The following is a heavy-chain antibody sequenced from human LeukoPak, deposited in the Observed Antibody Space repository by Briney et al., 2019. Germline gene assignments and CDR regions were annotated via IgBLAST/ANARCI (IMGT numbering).Heavy chain of an antibody. CDR3: ARWGSGYYFFDY. V-gene: IGHV4-59*01. CDR2: IYYSGST. Sequence: SETLSLTCSLPGGSIRSYYWSSIRQPPGKGLEWIGYIYYSGSTNYNPSLKSRVTISVDTSKNQFSLKLSSVTAADTAVYYCARWGSGYYFFDYWGQGTLVTVSS. CDR1: GGSIRSYY. D-gene: IGHD3-22*01. J-gene: IGHJ4*02.